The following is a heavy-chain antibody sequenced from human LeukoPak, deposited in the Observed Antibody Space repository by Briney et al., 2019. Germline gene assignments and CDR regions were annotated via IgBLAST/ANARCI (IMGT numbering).Heavy chain of an antibody. CDR1: GFTFDGYG. CDR3: AKHSHDGSAPYYEVQLDY. V-gene: IGHV3-20*04. J-gene: IGHJ4*02. CDR2: INWNGGST. D-gene: IGHD3-22*01. Sequence: GGSLRLSCAASGFTFDGYGMSWVRQAPGKGLEWVSGINWNGGSTGYADSVKGRFTVSRDNSKNTLYLQMNSLRAEDTAIYYCAKHSHDGSAPYYEVQLDYWGQGTLVTASS.